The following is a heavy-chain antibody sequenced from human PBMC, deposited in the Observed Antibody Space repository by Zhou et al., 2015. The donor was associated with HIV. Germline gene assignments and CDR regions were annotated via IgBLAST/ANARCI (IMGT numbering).Heavy chain of an antibody. CDR3: ARDFSGTINYGSGSSFDY. V-gene: IGHV1-69*01. Sequence: QVQLVQSGAEVKKPGSSVKVSCKASGGTFSSYAISWVRQAPGQGLEWMGGIIPIFGTANYAQKFQGRVTITADESTSTAYMELSSLRSEDTAVYYCARDFSGTINYGSGSSFDYWGQGTLVTVSS. CDR2: IIPIFGTA. J-gene: IGHJ4*02. CDR1: GGTFSSYA. D-gene: IGHD3-10*01.